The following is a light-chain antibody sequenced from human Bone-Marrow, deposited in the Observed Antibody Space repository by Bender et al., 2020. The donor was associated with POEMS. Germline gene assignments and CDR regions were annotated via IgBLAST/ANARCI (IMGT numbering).Light chain of an antibody. CDR1: DLVDKY. J-gene: IGLJ2*01. CDR2: QDT. Sequence: SYEATQPPSVSVSPGQTASITCSGDDLVDKYVAWYQQKPGQSPVLVIYQDTKRPSGIPERFSGSNSGNTATLTISGTQAMDEADYYCQAWDTYSVIFGGGTKLTVL. V-gene: IGLV3-1*01. CDR3: QAWDTYSVI.